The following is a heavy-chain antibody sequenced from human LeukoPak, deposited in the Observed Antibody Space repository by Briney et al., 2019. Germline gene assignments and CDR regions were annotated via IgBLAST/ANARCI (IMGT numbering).Heavy chain of an antibody. J-gene: IGHJ4*02. Sequence: GGSLRLSCAASGFTFSSYVMNWVRQAPEKGLEWVSSITGSDTNIFYADSVRGRFTISRDSSKNIVFLQMDSLRAEDTAIYYCARRGPNWGFFDYWGQGSLVTVSS. CDR3: ARRGPNWGFFDY. D-gene: IGHD3-16*01. CDR1: GFTFSSYV. V-gene: IGHV3-23*01. CDR2: ITGSDTNI.